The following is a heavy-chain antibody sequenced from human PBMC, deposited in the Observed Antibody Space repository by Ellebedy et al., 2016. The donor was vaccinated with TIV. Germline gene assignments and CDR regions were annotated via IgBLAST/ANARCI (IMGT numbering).Heavy chain of an antibody. Sequence: ASVKVSXXASGYTFTSYGISWVRQAPGQGLEWMGWISAYNGNTNYAQKLQGRVTMTRDTSASTAYMELSSLRSEDMAVYYCARGSIAGFDYWGQGTLVTVSS. CDR3: ARGSIAGFDY. CDR2: ISAYNGNT. J-gene: IGHJ4*02. V-gene: IGHV1-18*03. D-gene: IGHD6-13*01. CDR1: GYTFTSYG.